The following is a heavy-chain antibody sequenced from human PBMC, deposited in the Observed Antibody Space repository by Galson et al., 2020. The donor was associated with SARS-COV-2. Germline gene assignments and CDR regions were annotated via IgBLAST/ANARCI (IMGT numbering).Heavy chain of an antibody. V-gene: IGHV4-61*02. CDR2: IYATGNT. D-gene: IGHD3-3*01. Sequence: SQTLSLTCTVSGDSISGPSSHWNWIRQPAGKGLEWIGRIYATGNTDYNPSLKSRVAISIDRSKNQFSLKLSSVTAADTAVYYCARAKKVLLFVEMAGYFDYWGQGTLVTVSS. J-gene: IGHJ4*02. CDR3: ARAKKVLLFVEMAGYFDY. CDR1: GDSISGPSSH.